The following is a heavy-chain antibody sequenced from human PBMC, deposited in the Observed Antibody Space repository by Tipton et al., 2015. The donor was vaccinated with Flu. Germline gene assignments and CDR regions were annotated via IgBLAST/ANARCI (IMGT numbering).Heavy chain of an antibody. CDR3: ARGRAAAGMTPYYFDY. CDR1: GGSFSGYY. V-gene: IGHV4-34*01. CDR2: INHSGST. J-gene: IGHJ4*02. Sequence: TLSLTCAVYGGSFSGYYWSWIRQPPGKGLEWIGEINHSGSTNYNPSLKSRVTISVDTSKDQFSLKLSSVTAADTAVYYCARGRAAAGMTPYYFDYWGQGTLVTVSS. D-gene: IGHD6-13*01.